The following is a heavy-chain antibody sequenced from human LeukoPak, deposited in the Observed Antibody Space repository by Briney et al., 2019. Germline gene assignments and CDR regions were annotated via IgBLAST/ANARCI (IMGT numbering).Heavy chain of an antibody. CDR3: AGDPTSLYANY. Sequence: GRSLRLSCAASGFTVSSNYMSWVRQAPGKGLEWVSVIYSGGSTYYADSVKGRFTISRDNSKNTLYLQMNSLRAEDTAVYYCAGDPTSLYANYWGQGTLVTVSS. CDR2: IYSGGST. D-gene: IGHD3-16*01. J-gene: IGHJ4*02. CDR1: GFTVSSNY. V-gene: IGHV3-66*01.